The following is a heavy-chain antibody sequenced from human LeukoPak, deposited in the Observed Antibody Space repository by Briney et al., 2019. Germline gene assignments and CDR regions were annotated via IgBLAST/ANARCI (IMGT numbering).Heavy chain of an antibody. J-gene: IGHJ4*02. CDR2: ISYDGSNK. V-gene: IGHV3-30*03. CDR1: GFTFSSYG. Sequence: PGGSLRLSCAASGFTFSSYGMHWVRQAPGKGLEWVAVISYDGSNKYYADSVKGRFTISRDNSKNTLYLQMNSLRAEDTAVYYCAAGWLYFDYWGQGTLVTVSS. CDR3: AAGWLYFDY. D-gene: IGHD6-13*01.